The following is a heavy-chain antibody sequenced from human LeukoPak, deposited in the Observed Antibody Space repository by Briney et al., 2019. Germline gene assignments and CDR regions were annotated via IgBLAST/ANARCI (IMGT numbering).Heavy chain of an antibody. V-gene: IGHV3-9*02. J-gene: IGHJ4*02. D-gene: IGHD3-10*01. CDR3: AKNHYGSGSRGLFDS. CDR2: ISWGSGRI. CDR1: GFTSDDYA. Sequence: PGGSLRLSCAASGFTSDDYAMHWVRQAPGKGLEWVSGISWGSGRIDYADSVRGRFTISRDNAKNSLYLQMNSLRPEDTALYYCAKNHYGSGSRGLFDSWGQGTLVTVSS.